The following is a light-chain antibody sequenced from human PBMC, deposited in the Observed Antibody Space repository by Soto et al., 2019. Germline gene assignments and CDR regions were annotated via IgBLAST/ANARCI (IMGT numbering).Light chain of an antibody. CDR3: QSYDSSLRGVV. J-gene: IGLJ2*01. Sequence: QSLLTQPPSVSGAPGRRVTISCTGSSSNIGAGYDVHWYQQLPGTAPKLLIYGSSNRPSGVPDRFSGSKSGTSASLAINGLQAEDEADYYCQSYDSSLRGVVFGGGTKLTVL. CDR2: GSS. CDR1: SSNIGAGYD. V-gene: IGLV1-40*01.